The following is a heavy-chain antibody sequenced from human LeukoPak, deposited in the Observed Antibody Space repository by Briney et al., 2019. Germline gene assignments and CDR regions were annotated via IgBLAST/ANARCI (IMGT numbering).Heavy chain of an antibody. J-gene: IGHJ4*02. CDR3: ARHRVIAAAGTGVFDS. D-gene: IGHD6-13*01. CDR2: IYYSGST. CDR1: GGSMSSYY. Sequence: SETLSLTCTISGGSMSSYYWSGLRHPRGKGLEWIGYIYYSGSTNYNPSRKSRVTISVGTSKSQFSLKLSSVTAADTAIHYCARHRVIAAAGTGVFDSWGQGTLVTVSS. V-gene: IGHV4-59*08.